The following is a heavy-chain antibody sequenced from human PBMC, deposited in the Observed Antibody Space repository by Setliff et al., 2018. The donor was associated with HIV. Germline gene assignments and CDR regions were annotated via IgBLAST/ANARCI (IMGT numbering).Heavy chain of an antibody. J-gene: IGHJ4*02. Sequence: SETLSLTCAVSGYAINNNFFWGWVRQPPGKGLEWIGNIYYDGSTYYNPSLKSRVIISLDTSKNQLSLRLSSMTAADTAVYYCARDTVGDSRVTEFDYWGQGTLVTVSS. CDR1: GYAINNNFF. CDR2: IYYDGST. CDR3: ARDTVGDSRVTEFDY. V-gene: IGHV4-38-2*02. D-gene: IGHD2-21*02.